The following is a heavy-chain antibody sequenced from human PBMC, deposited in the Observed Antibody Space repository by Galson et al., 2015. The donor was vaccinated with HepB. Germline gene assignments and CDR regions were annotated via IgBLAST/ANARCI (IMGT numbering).Heavy chain of an antibody. D-gene: IGHD4-23*01. CDR3: ARLTTVVTSQGSLGFEAFDI. V-gene: IGHV5-51*03. J-gene: IGHJ3*02. Sequence: QSGAEVKKPGEFLKISCKGSGYSFTSYWIGWVRQMPGKGLEWMGIIYPGDSDTRYSPSFQGQVTISADKSISTAYLQWSSLKASDTAMYYCARLTTVVTSQGSLGFEAFDIWGQGTMVTVSS. CDR1: GYSFTSYW. CDR2: IYPGDSDT.